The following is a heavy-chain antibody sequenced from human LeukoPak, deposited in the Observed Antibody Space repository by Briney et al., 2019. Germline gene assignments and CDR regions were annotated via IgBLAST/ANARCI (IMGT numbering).Heavy chain of an antibody. CDR3: ARLQNWFDP. V-gene: IGHV4-39*07. CDR1: GGSISSSSYY. J-gene: IGHJ5*02. CDR2: IYHSGST. Sequence: SETLSLTCTVSGGSISSSSYYWGWIRQPPGKGLEWIGSIYHSGSTYYNPSLKSRVTISVDTSKNQFSLKLSSVTAADTAVYYCARLQNWFDPWGQGTLVTVSS.